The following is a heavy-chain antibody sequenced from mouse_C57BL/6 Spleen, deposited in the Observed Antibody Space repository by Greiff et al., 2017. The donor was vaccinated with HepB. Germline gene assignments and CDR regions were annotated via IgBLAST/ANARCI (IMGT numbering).Heavy chain of an antibody. CDR2: ISDGGSYT. V-gene: IGHV5-4*01. CDR1: GFTFSSYA. D-gene: IGHD2-4*01. Sequence: EVQLVESGGGLVKPGGSLKLSCAASGFTFSSYAMSWVRQTPEKRLEWVATISDGGSYTYYPDNVKGRFTISRDNAKNNLYLQMSHLKSEDTAMYYCARGALSTMITTNFDYWGQGTTLTVSS. CDR3: ARGALSTMITTNFDY. J-gene: IGHJ2*01.